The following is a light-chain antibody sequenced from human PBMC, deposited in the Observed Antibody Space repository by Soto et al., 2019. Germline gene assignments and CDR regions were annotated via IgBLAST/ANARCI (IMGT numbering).Light chain of an antibody. J-gene: IGLJ3*02. Sequence: QSALTQPASVSGSPGQSITISCTGTSSDVGCYNYVSWYQQHPGKGPKLMIYEVTNRPSGVSNRFSGSKSGNTASLTISGLQADDETDYYCSSYTSSSNLLFGGGTKLTVL. CDR1: SSDVGCYNY. CDR2: EVT. CDR3: SSYTSSSNLL. V-gene: IGLV2-14*01.